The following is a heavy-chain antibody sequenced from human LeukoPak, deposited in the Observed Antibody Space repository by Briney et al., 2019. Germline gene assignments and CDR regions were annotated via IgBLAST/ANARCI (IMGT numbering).Heavy chain of an antibody. CDR2: INHSGST. CDR1: DGSFSGYY. J-gene: IGHJ6*03. D-gene: IGHD3-10*01. Sequence: PSETLSLTCAVYDGSFSGYYWSWIRQPPGKGLEWIGEINHSGSTNYNPSLKSRVTISLDTSKSQFSLKVRYVTAADTAVYYCARAHYGSGSYIGYYYYYMDVWGKGATVTVSS. CDR3: ARAHYGSGSYIGYYYYYMDV. V-gene: IGHV4-34*01.